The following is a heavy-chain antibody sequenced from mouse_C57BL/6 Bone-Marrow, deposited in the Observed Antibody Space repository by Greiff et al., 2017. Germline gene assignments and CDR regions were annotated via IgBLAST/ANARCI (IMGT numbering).Heavy chain of an antibody. CDR2: ISNGGGST. Sequence: EVQGVESGGGLVQPGGSLKLSCAASGFTFSDYYMYWVRQTPEKRLEWVAYISNGGGSTYYPDTVKGRFTISRYNAKNTLYLQMSRLKSEDTAMYYCARHREVDYWGQGTTLTVSS. CDR1: GFTFSDYY. CDR3: ARHREVDY. J-gene: IGHJ2*01. V-gene: IGHV5-12*01. D-gene: IGHD3-3*01.